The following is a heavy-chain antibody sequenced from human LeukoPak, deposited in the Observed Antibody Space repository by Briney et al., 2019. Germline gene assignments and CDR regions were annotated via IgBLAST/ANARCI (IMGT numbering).Heavy chain of an antibody. CDR1: GGTFSSYA. Sequence: ASVKVSCKASGGTFSSYAISWVRQAPGQGLEWMGGIIPIFGTANYAQKFQGRVTMTEDTSTDTAYMELSSLRSEDTAVYYCATGVSSGYAPGQFYYYYGMDVWGQGTTVTVSS. CDR3: ATGVSSGYAPGQFYYYYGMDV. D-gene: IGHD5-12*01. CDR2: IIPIFGTA. J-gene: IGHJ6*02. V-gene: IGHV1-69*06.